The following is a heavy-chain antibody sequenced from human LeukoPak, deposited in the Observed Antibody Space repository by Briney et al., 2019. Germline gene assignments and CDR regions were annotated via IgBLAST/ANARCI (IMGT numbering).Heavy chain of an antibody. CDR2: INHSGST. D-gene: IGHD2-15*01. CDR3: ARGPDCSGGSCYWDY. V-gene: IGHV4-34*01. Sequence: SETLSLTCAVYGGSFSGYYWSWIRQPPGKGLEWIGEINHSGSTNYNPSLKSRVTISVDTSKNQFSLKLSSVTAADTAVYYCARGPDCSGGSCYWDYWGQGTLATVSS. J-gene: IGHJ4*02. CDR1: GGSFSGYY.